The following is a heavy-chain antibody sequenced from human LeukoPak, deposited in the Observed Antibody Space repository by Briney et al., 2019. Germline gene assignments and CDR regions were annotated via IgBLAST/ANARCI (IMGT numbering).Heavy chain of an antibody. J-gene: IGHJ4*02. CDR2: ISGEGIYT. Sequence: GGSLRLSCAASGFTFSNYAMTWVRQAPGKGLQWVSAISGEGIYTYYIDSVKGRFTTSRDNPKNTLFLQMNSLRADDTAVYYCAKNYGTSRPFYDYWGQGIVVTVSS. D-gene: IGHD4-17*01. V-gene: IGHV3-23*01. CDR1: GFTFSNYA. CDR3: AKNYGTSRPFYDY.